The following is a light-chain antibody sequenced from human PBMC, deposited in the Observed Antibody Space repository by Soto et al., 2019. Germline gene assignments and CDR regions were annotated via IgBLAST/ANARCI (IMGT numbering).Light chain of an antibody. CDR3: QQYDNLPPWT. V-gene: IGKV3-15*01. CDR1: QSVGAY. Sequence: EIVMTQSPATLSVSPGERATLSCKASQSVGAYLAWYQQTPGQAPRLLIYGASTRAAGVPARFSGGGSGTEFTLTISSLQSEDFAIYHCQQYDNLPPWTFGQGTKVEIK. J-gene: IGKJ1*01. CDR2: GAS.